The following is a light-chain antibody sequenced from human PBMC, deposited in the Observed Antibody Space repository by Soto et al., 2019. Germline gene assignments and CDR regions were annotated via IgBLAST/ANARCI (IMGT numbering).Light chain of an antibody. Sequence: DIQMTQSPSSLSASVGDRVAISCRASQGIRNYLAWYQQKPGKVPRLLIYGSSTLQSGDPSRFSGSGSGTDFTLTISSRQPEDVATYYCQKYNSAPLTFGGGTKVEI. CDR2: GSS. J-gene: IGKJ4*01. V-gene: IGKV1-27*01. CDR3: QKYNSAPLT. CDR1: QGIRNY.